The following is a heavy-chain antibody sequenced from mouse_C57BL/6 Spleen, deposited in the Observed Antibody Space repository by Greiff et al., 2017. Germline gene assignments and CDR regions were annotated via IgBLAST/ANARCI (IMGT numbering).Heavy chain of an antibody. Sequence: EVQLVESGGGLVKPGGSLKLSCAASGFTFSDYGMHWVRQAPEKGLVWVAYISSGSSTIYYADTVKGRFTISRDNAKNTLFLQMTSLRSEDTAMYYCARDYDYDYYAMDYWGQGTSVTVSS. CDR1: GFTFSDYG. CDR2: ISSGSSTI. CDR3: ARDYDYDYYAMDY. D-gene: IGHD2-4*01. J-gene: IGHJ4*01. V-gene: IGHV5-17*01.